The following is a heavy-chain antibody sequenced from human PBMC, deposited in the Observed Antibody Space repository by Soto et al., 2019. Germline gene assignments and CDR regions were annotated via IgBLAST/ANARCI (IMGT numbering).Heavy chain of an antibody. CDR2: IYYSGST. V-gene: IGHV4-28*01. D-gene: IGHD1-26*01. J-gene: IGHJ4*02. CDR1: GYSISSSNW. CDR3: ARMYWDSTQYYLDY. Sequence: QVQLQESGPGLVKPSYALSLTCAVSGYSISSSNWWGWIRQPPGKGLEWIGYIYYSGSTYYNPSLKSRVTMSVDTSKNQFSLKLTSVPAVDTAVYYCARMYWDSTQYYLDYWGQGTLVTVSS.